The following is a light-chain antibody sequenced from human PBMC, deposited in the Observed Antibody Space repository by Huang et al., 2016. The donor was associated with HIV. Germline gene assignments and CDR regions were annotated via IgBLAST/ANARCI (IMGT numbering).Light chain of an antibody. J-gene: IGKJ4*01. V-gene: IGKV4-1*01. CDR2: WES. CDR1: QSVFHSSNKNNY. CDR3: QQYYKTPLT. Sequence: DIVMTQSSDSLAVSLGERATINCKSSQSVFHSSNKNNYLAWYQQKQRQPPRLLIDWESARESGVPDRFNGSGSGTDFTFTISNLQAEDVAVYYCQQYYKTPLTFGGGTKVEIK.